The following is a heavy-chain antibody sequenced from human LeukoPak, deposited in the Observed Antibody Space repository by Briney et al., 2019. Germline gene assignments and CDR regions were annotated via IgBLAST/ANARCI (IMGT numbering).Heavy chain of an antibody. D-gene: IGHD1-26*01. CDR2: INHSGST. CDR1: GGSFSGYY. J-gene: IGHJ5*02. CDR3: ARGGGSGSYRYDWFDP. V-gene: IGHV4-34*01. Sequence: SETLSLTCAVYGGSFSGYYWSWIRQPPGKGLEWIGEINHSGSTNYNPSLKSRVTISVDTSKNQFSLKLSSVTAADTAVYYCARGGGSGSYRYDWFDPWGQGTLVTVSS.